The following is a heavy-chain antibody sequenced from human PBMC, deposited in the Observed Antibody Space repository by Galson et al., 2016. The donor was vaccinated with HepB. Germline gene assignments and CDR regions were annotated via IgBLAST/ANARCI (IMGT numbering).Heavy chain of an antibody. Sequence: QSGAEVKKPGESLKISCKGSGFSFTSHWIGWIRQVPGKGLEFMGIVYPGDSGVRYSPSFQGQVIISADKSTDTAYLQWSSLKASDTAIYYFARRLRGGYAPWFDPWGQGTLGTVSS. CDR1: GFSFTSHW. D-gene: IGHD3-16*01. V-gene: IGHV5-51*01. CDR3: ARRLRGGYAPWFDP. CDR2: VYPGDSGV. J-gene: IGHJ5*02.